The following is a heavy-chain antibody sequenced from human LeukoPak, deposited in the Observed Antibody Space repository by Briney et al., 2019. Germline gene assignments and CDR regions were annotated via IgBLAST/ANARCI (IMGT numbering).Heavy chain of an antibody. CDR3: AREASYYDSSGYVPYFDY. J-gene: IGHJ4*02. CDR2: ISSSSSTI. CDR1: GFTFSSYS. Sequence: GGSLRLSCAASGFTFSSYSMNWVRQAPGKGLEWVSYISSSSSTIYYADSVKGRFTISRDNAKNSLYLQMNSLRAEDTAVYYCAREASYYDSSGYVPYFDYWGQGTLVTVSS. V-gene: IGHV3-48*01. D-gene: IGHD3-22*01.